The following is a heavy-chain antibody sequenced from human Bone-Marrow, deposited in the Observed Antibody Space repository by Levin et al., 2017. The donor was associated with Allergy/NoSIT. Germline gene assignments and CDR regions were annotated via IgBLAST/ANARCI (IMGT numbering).Heavy chain of an antibody. J-gene: IGHJ4*02. V-gene: IGHV4-59*08. CDR1: GGSIINYF. CDR3: ARQGFWEFDQ. CDR2: IHHIGST. D-gene: IGHD3-10*01. Sequence: KASETLSLTCTVSGGSIINYFWSWIRQSPGKGLEWIGYIHHIGSTNYNPSLKSRVTISVDTSKNQFSLKLNSVTAADTALYYCARQGFWEFDQWGQGTLVTVSS.